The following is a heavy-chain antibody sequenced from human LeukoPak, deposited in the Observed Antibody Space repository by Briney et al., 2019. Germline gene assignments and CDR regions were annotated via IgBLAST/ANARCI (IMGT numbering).Heavy chain of an antibody. CDR2: IYYSGST. CDR1: GGSISSSSYY. V-gene: IGHV4-39*01. D-gene: IGHD3-22*01. Sequence: SETLSLTCTVSGGSISSSSYYWGWIRQPPGKGLEWIGSIYYSGSTYYNPSLKSRVTISVDTSKNQFSLRLSSVTAADTAVYYCARHLPSIRSSEAAPYNWFDPWGQGTLVTVSS. CDR3: ARHLPSIRSSEAAPYNWFDP. J-gene: IGHJ5*02.